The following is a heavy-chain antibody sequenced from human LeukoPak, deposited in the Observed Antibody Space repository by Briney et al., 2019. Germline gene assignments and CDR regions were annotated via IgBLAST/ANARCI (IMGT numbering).Heavy chain of an antibody. CDR2: IRKDGSQK. Sequence: PGGSLRLSCVASELIFSDSGMHWVRQAPGKGLEWVAFIRKDGSQKYYANSVSGRFTISRDNSKNTLFLQMNSLRPEDTAMYYCVIKWSAPWGQGTLVTVSS. J-gene: IGHJ5*02. CDR3: VIKWSAP. CDR1: ELIFSDSG. V-gene: IGHV3-30*02.